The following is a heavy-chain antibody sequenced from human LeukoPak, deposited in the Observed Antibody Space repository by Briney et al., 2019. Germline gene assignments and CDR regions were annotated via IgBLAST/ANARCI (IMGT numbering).Heavy chain of an antibody. J-gene: IGHJ6*02. Sequence: GESLKISCKGSGYRFTDYWIGWVRQMPGKGLEWMRIIYPGDSDTRYSPSFQGQVTISADKSINTAHLQWSSLKASDTAMYYCARGAAGTTPDYYYFGLDVWGQGTTVRVSS. D-gene: IGHD1-7*01. CDR1: GYRFTDYW. V-gene: IGHV5-51*01. CDR3: ARGAAGTTPDYYYFGLDV. CDR2: IYPGDSDT.